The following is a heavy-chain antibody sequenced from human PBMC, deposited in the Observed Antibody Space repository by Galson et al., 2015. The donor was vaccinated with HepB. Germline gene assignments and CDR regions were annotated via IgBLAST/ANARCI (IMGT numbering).Heavy chain of an antibody. D-gene: IGHD5-18*01. J-gene: IGHJ5*02. Sequence: SVKVSCKASGYTFTSYAMHWVRQAPGQRLEWMGWIYAGNGNTKYSQKFQGRVTITRDTSASTAYMELSSLRSEDTAVYYCARAADTAMVRIGWFDPWGQGTLVTVSS. CDR3: ARAADTAMVRIGWFDP. CDR2: IYAGNGNT. V-gene: IGHV1-3*01. CDR1: GYTFTSYA.